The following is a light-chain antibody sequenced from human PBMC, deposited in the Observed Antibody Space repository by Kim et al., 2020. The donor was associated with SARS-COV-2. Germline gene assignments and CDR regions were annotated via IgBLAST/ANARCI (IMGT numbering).Light chain of an antibody. J-gene: IGKJ4*01. V-gene: IGKV1D-13*01. Sequence: AIHLTQSPSSLSASVGDTVTITCRASQGIRSDLAWYQQKPGHAPTILIYDASTLENGVPSRFSGSGSGTEFSLTISSLQSEDFATYYCQQLNDYRPLPFGGVTKVDIK. CDR1: QGIRSD. CDR2: DAS. CDR3: QQLNDYRPLP.